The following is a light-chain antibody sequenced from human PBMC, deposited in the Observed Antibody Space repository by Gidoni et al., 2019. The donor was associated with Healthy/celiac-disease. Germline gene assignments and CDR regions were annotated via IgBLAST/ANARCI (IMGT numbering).Light chain of an antibody. CDR2: DAS. J-gene: IGKJ4*01. V-gene: IGKV1-33*01. CDR3: QHGT. Sequence: DIQMTQSPSSLSASVGDRVTITCQASQDISNYLNWYQQKPGKAPKLLIYDASNLETGVPSRFSGSGSGTDFTFTISSLQPEDIATYYCQHGTFGGWTKVEIK. CDR1: QDISNY.